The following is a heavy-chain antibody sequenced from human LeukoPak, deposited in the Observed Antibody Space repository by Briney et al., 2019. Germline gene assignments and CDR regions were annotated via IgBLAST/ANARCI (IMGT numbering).Heavy chain of an antibody. CDR2: INHSGST. V-gene: IGHV4-34*01. J-gene: IGHJ5*02. D-gene: IGHD2-15*01. CDR3: ARGGSIVVVVRRTSWFDP. CDR1: GGSFRGYY. Sequence: LETLSLTCAVYGGSFRGYYWSWIRQPPGEGVEWSGEINHSGSTHYTPSLKSRVTISVDTSQNQFSLKLSSVTAADTAVYYGARGGSIVVVVRRTSWFDPWGQGTLVTVSS.